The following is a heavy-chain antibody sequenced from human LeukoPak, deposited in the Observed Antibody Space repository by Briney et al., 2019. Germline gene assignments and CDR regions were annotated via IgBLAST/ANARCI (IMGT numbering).Heavy chain of an antibody. CDR2: IKPGNNDI. J-gene: IGHJ4*02. Sequence: ECVSYIKPGNNDIHYGDSVKGRFTISRDNAKNSLYLQMKSLKAEDTAVYYCARDSDWAFDYWGQGSLVTVSS. V-gene: IGHV3-48*01. D-gene: IGHD3-9*01. CDR3: ARDSDWAFDY.